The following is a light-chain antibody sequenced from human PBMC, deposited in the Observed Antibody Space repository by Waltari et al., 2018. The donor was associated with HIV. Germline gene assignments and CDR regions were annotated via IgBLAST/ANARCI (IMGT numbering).Light chain of an antibody. CDR2: SSN. CDR1: STNVSHAD. V-gene: IGLV10-54*04. J-gene: IGLJ2*01. CDR3: SAWDSSLSAVV. Sequence: QEGLTQPPPMSKGLRQTSSLTCPGNSTNVSHADAASLQQPQGHPPKVLLDSSNIRPSGISERFSASRSGNTASLTISGLQPEDEADYYCSAWDSSLSAVVFGGGTKLTVL.